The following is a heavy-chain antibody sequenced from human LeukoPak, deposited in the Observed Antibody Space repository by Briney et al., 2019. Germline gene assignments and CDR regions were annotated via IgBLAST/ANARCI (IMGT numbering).Heavy chain of an antibody. Sequence: GASVKVSCKASGYTFTSYYMHWVRQAPGQGLEWMGIINPSGGSTSYAQKFQGRVTMTTDTSTSTAYMELRSLRSDDTAVYYCARETDDYGGYWGQGTLVTVSS. D-gene: IGHD4-17*01. CDR3: ARETDDYGGY. J-gene: IGHJ4*02. CDR1: GYTFTSYY. V-gene: IGHV1-46*01. CDR2: INPSGGST.